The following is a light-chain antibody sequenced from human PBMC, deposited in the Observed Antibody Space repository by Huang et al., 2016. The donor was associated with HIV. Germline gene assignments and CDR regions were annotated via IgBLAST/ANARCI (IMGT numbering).Light chain of an antibody. CDR1: QSLAPINK. Sequence: EIVLTQSPATLSVSPGDSATLPCRARQSLAPINKLAWYQQKPGQAPRLLIDGASTRATGSPARFSGSGSGTEFTLTISSLQSEDFAVYFCQQSNGWPPAWTFGQGTKVEN. V-gene: IGKV3-15*01. CDR3: QQSNGWPPAWT. CDR2: GAS. J-gene: IGKJ1*01.